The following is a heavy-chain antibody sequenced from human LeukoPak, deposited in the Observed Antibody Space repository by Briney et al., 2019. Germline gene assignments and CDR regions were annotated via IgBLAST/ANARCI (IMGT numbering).Heavy chain of an antibody. CDR2: IYYSGST. V-gene: IGHV4-59*11. J-gene: IGHJ5*02. CDR1: GGSISSHY. D-gene: IGHD3-3*01. Sequence: PSETLSLTCTVSGGSISSHYWSWIRQPPGKGLEWIGYIYYSGSTNYDPSLKSRVTISVDTSKNQFSLKLSSVTAADTAVYCCARGVPIFGAALYWFDPWGQGTLVTVSS. CDR3: ARGVPIFGAALYWFDP.